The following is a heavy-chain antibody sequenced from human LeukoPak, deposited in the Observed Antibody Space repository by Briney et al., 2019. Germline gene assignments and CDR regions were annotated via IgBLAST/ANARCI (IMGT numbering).Heavy chain of an antibody. CDR2: IKSKTDGGTT. Sequence: PGGSLRLSCAASGFTFSNAWMSWVRQAPGKGLEWVGRIKSKTDGGTTYYADSVKGRFTISRDNSKNTLYLQMNSLRAEDTAVYYCAKDRLGEWFLAPMDVWGKGTTVTVSS. D-gene: IGHD3-3*01. CDR1: GFTFSNAW. CDR3: AKDRLGEWFLAPMDV. V-gene: IGHV3-15*01. J-gene: IGHJ6*03.